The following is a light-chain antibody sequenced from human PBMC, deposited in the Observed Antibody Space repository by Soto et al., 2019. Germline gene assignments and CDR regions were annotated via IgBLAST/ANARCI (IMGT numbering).Light chain of an antibody. CDR2: TTS. J-gene: IGKJ1*01. V-gene: IGKV3-20*01. Sequence: DIVLTQSPGTQSLSPGERATLSCRASQSVNSDYLAWYQQKPDRAPRLLIYTTSSRATGIPARFSGSGSLTDFTLTISRLEPEDFSLYFCQQYNTSPWTCGRGNTVEIK. CDR3: QQYNTSPWT. CDR1: QSVNSDY.